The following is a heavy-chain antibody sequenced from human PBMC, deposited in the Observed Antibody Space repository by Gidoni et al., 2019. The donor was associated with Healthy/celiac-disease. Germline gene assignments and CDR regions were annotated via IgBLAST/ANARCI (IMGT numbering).Heavy chain of an antibody. CDR1: GCTFTGYY. Sequence: QVQLVQSGAEVKKPGASVKVSCKASGCTFTGYYMHWVRQAPGQGLEWMGWINPNSGGTNYAQKFQGRVTMTRDTSISTAYMELSRLRSDDTAVYYCARFPCSSTSCYHGAFDYWGQGTLVTVSS. CDR3: ARFPCSSTSCYHGAFDY. V-gene: IGHV1-2*02. CDR2: INPNSGGT. J-gene: IGHJ4*02. D-gene: IGHD2-2*01.